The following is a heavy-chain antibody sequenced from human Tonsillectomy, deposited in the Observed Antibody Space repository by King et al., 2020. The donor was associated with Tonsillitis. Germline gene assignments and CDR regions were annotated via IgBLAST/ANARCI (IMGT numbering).Heavy chain of an antibody. CDR2: INPDSGAT. CDR1: GYNFTGYY. CDR3: ANLDY. V-gene: IGHV1-2*02. J-gene: IGHJ4*02. Sequence: QVQLVESGAEVKKPGASVKVSCKASGYNFTGYYIHWVRQAPGQGLEWMGWINPDSGATRFAPKFQGRVTMTRDSTISTAFMELSRLTSDDTAMYYCANLDYWGQGTLVTVSS.